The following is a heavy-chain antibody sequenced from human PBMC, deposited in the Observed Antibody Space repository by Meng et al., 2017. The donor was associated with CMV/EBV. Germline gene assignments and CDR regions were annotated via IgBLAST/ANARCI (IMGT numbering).Heavy chain of an antibody. CDR3: ARGTGRSYYYGMDV. J-gene: IGHJ6*02. V-gene: IGHV1-2*02. CDR1: GYTFTGYY. D-gene: IGHD2-15*01. Sequence: ASVKVSCKASGYTFTGYYMHWVRQAPGQGLEWMGWINPNSGGTNYAQKFQGRVTMTRDTSISTAYMELSRLRSDDTAVYYCARGTGRSYYYGMDVWGQGTTVTVSS. CDR2: INPNSGGT.